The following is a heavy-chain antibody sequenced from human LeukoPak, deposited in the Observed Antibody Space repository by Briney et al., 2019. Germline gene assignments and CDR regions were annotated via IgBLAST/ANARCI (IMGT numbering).Heavy chain of an antibody. CDR3: ARADYDFWSGYYGGFDY. CDR1: GGSIRSGGYS. J-gene: IGHJ4*02. V-gene: IGHV4-30-2*01. D-gene: IGHD3-3*01. Sequence: SETLSLTCAVSGGSIRSGGYSWSWIRQPPGKGLEWIGYIYHSGSTYYNPSLKSRVTISVDRSKNQFSLRLSSVTAADTAVYYCARADYDFWSGYYGGFDYWGQGTLVTVSS. CDR2: IYHSGST.